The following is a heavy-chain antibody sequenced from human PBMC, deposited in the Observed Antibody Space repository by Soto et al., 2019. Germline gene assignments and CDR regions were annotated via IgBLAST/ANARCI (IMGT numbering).Heavy chain of an antibody. J-gene: IGHJ4*02. V-gene: IGHV4-59*01. D-gene: IGHD3-16*01. CDR1: GGSISSYY. CDR2: IYYSGST. Sequence: SETLSLTCTVSGGSISSYYWSWIRQPPGKGLEWIGYIYYSGSTNYNPSLKSRVTISVDTSKNQFSLKLSSVTAADTAVYYCARGFVGRGPNYFDYWGQGTLVTVSS. CDR3: ARGFVGRGPNYFDY.